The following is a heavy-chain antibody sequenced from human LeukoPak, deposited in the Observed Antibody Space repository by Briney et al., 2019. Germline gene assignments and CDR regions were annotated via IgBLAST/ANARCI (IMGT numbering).Heavy chain of an antibody. D-gene: IGHD2-15*01. CDR2: ISDDGGST. CDR1: GFTSSSYA. CDR3: APTCSGGTCYLFDY. Sequence: GGSLRLSCAASGFTSSSYAMTWVRQAPGKGLEWVSVISDDGGSTYYADSVKGRFTISRDNSKNTLYLQMNSLRAEDTAVYYCAPTCSGGTCYLFDYWGQGTLVTVSS. V-gene: IGHV3-23*01. J-gene: IGHJ4*02.